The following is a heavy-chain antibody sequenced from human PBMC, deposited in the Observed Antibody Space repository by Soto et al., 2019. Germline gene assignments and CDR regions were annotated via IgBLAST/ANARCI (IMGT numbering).Heavy chain of an antibody. V-gene: IGHV3-30*18. Sequence: EGSLRLSCAASGFTFSSDFMHWVRQAPGKGLEWVAVISYDGSNKYYADSVKGRFTISRDNSKNTLYLQMNSLRAEDTAVYYCAKGLTLSSSWYGRGVGMDAWGQGTTIT. D-gene: IGHD6-13*01. CDR1: GFTFSSDF. CDR2: ISYDGSNK. CDR3: AKGLTLSSSWYGRGVGMDA. J-gene: IGHJ6*02.